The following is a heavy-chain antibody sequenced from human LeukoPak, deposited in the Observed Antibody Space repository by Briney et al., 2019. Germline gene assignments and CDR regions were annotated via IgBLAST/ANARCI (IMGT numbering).Heavy chain of an antibody. CDR2: IYHSGST. Sequence: ASETLSLTCAVSGGSISSSNWWSWVRQPPGKGLEWIGEIYHSGSTNYNPSLKSRVTISVDKSKNQFSPRLSSVTAADTAVYYCARIVPHDYGYIDYWGQGTLVTVSS. V-gene: IGHV4-4*02. CDR3: ARIVPHDYGYIDY. CDR1: GGSISSSNW. J-gene: IGHJ4*02. D-gene: IGHD4/OR15-4a*01.